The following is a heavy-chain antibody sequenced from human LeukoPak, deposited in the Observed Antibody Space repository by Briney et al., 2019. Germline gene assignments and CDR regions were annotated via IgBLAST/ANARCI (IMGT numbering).Heavy chain of an antibody. CDR3: AKNRWGSVATTAS. Sequence: PGGSLRLSCAASGFTFSSYEMNWGRQAPGKGLEWVSYVSSSCSTIYYADSVNDRFTISRENSKTTVYLQLHSLTTEDTALSYCAKNRWGSVATTASCGQRTLATVSS. J-gene: IGHJ5*02. CDR2: VSSSCSTI. CDR1: GFTFSSYE. V-gene: IGHV3-48*03. D-gene: IGHD5-12*01.